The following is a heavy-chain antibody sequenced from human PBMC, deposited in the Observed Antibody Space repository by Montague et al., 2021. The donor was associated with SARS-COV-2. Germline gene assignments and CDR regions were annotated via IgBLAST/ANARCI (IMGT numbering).Heavy chain of an antibody. Sequence: SETLSLTCTVSGGSISNYYWSWIRQPPGRGPDWIGYIYYSGSTDYSPSLKSRVTISLDTSKNQFSLKVTSVTAADTAVYYCARGGGYYNYGLDVWGPGTTVTVSS. CDR3: ARGGGYYNYGLDV. CDR2: IYYSGST. V-gene: IGHV4-59*01. J-gene: IGHJ6*02. CDR1: GGSISNYY. D-gene: IGHD3-22*01.